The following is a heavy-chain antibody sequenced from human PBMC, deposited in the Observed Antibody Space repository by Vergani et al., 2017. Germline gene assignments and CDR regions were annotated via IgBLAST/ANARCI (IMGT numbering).Heavy chain of an antibody. CDR1: GYTFTAYY. D-gene: IGHD2-2*01. V-gene: IGHV1-46*01. J-gene: IGHJ4*02. CDR2: ISPDGFST. CDR3: ARAGIVVVPAATEGFDY. Sequence: QVQLVQSGAEVGKPGASVKISCKASGYTFTAYYIHWVRQAPEQGLEWVGVISPDGFSTFYAQKFQGRVTITRDTSTSTVYVEVTSLRSDDTAVYYCARAGIVVVPAATEGFDYWGQGTLVTVSS.